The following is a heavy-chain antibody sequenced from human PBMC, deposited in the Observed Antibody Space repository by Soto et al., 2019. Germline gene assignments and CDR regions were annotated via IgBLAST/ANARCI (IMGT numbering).Heavy chain of an antibody. Sequence: QVQLQESGPGLVKPSETLSLTCTVSGGSISSDYWSWIRQPAGKGLEWIGRIYTSGSTNYNPSLKCRVTMSVDTSKNQFSLQLSSVTVADTAVYYCAREAGYSGDGLDLWGQGTTVTVS. CDR3: AREAGYSGDGLDL. V-gene: IGHV4-4*07. CDR1: GGSISSDY. CDR2: IYTSGST. J-gene: IGHJ6*02. D-gene: IGHD1-26*01.